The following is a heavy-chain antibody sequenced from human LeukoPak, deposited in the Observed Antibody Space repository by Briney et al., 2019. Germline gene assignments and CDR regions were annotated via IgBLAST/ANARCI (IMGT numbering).Heavy chain of an antibody. Sequence: SETLSLTCTVSGGSISTSNYYWGWIRQPPGKGLEWIGNIFYSGSTYYSPSLRSRVTISVDTSKNQFSLKLSSVTAADTAVYYCARIRFGGLVDYWGQGTLVTVSS. V-gene: IGHV4-39*07. CDR2: IFYSGST. CDR1: GGSISTSNYY. D-gene: IGHD3-3*01. CDR3: ARIRFGGLVDY. J-gene: IGHJ4*02.